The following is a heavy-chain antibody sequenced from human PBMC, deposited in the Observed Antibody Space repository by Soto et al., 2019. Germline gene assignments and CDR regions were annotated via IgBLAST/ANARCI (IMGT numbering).Heavy chain of an antibody. V-gene: IGHV1-8*02. Sequence: ASVKVSCKASGYTFTGYYMHWVRQAPGQGLEWMGWMNPNSGNTGYAQKFQGRVTMTRNTSISTAYMELSSLRSEDTAVYYCARERGASSPFDYWGQGTLVTVSS. CDR1: GYTFTGYY. CDR3: ARERGASSPFDY. J-gene: IGHJ4*02. CDR2: MNPNSGNT. D-gene: IGHD6-19*01.